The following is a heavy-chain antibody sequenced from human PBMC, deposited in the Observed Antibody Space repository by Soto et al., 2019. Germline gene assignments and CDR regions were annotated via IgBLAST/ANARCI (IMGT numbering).Heavy chain of an antibody. V-gene: IGHV3-23*01. CDR2: ISGSGGVT. D-gene: IGHD2-2*01. CDR1: GFTFSTYA. CDR3: AKVGHYCSGTSCPNDY. J-gene: IGHJ4*02. Sequence: GGSLRLSCAASGFTFSTYAMSWVRQAPGKGLEWVSSISGSGGVTYYADSVKGRFTISRDNPKNTLYLQMNSLRAEDTAVYYCAKVGHYCSGTSCPNDYWGQGTLVTVSS.